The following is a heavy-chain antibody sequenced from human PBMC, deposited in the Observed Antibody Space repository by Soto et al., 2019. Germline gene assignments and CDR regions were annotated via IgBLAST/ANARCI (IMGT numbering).Heavy chain of an antibody. J-gene: IGHJ4*02. Sequence: GGSLRLSCAASGFTFSNAWMSWVRQAPGKGLEWVGRIKSKTDGGTTDYAAPVKGRFTISRDDSENTLYLQMNSLKTEDTAVYYCTTDTVTTFPGLDPFDYWGQGTLVTVSS. D-gene: IGHD4-4*01. CDR2: IKSKTDGGTT. CDR3: TTDTVTTFPGLDPFDY. V-gene: IGHV3-15*01. CDR1: GFTFSNAW.